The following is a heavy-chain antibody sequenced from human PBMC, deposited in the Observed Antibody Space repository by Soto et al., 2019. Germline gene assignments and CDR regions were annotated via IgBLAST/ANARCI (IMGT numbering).Heavy chain of an antibody. J-gene: IGHJ4*02. D-gene: IGHD3-22*01. CDR2: IYYSGST. CDR1: GGSISSYY. CDR3: AREARPPFITMIDPTGDDY. Sequence: PSETLSLTCTVSGGSISSYYWSWIRQPPGKGLEWIGYIYYSGSTNYNPSLKSRVTISVDTSKNQFSLKLSSVTAADTAVYYCAREARPPFITMIDPTGDDYWGQGTLVTVSS. V-gene: IGHV4-59*12.